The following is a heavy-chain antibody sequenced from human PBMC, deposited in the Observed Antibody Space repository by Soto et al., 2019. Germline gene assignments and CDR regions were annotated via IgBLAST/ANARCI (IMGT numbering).Heavy chain of an antibody. D-gene: IGHD3-10*01. V-gene: IGHV3-30-3*01. CDR2: MSFDETNE. CDR1: GFTFSAYA. Sequence: QVQLVESGGGVVQPGRSLRLSCAASGFTFSAYALHWVRQAPGKGLEWGAVMSFDETNEYYADSVEGRFTVSRDNSKNNMYLQMNSLRAEDTAIYYCARDKSRRGYGSGWPLDPWGQGTLVTVSS. CDR3: ARDKSRRGYGSGWPLDP. J-gene: IGHJ5*02.